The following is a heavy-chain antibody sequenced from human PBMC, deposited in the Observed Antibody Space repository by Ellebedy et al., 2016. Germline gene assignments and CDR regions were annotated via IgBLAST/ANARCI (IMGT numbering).Heavy chain of an antibody. CDR2: ISYDGSNK. J-gene: IGHJ4*02. V-gene: IGHV3-30-3*01. CDR1: GFTFSSYA. D-gene: IGHD3-3*01. Sequence: GGSLRLSXAASGFTFSSYAMHWVRQAPGKGLEWVAVISYDGSNKYYADSVKGRFTISRDNSKNTLYLQMNSLRADDTAVYYCARDQGSITIFGVVAYYCDSWGQGTLVTVSS. CDR3: ARDQGSITIFGVVAYYCDS.